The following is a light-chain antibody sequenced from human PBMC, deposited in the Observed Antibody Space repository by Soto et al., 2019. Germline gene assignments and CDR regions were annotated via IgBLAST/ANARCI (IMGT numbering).Light chain of an antibody. Sequence: EIVLTQSPATLSLSPGERATLSCRASQSVSTYLAWYQQKPGQAPRLLIYDASNRATGIPARFSGSGSGTDFTLTISSLEPEDFAVYYCQQYDNFPQTFGQGTRVEIK. CDR1: QSVSTY. CDR2: DAS. CDR3: QQYDNFPQT. V-gene: IGKV3-11*01. J-gene: IGKJ1*01.